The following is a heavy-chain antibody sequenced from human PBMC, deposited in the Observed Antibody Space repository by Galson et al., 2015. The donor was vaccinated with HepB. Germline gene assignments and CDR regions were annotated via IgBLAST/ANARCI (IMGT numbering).Heavy chain of an antibody. J-gene: IGHJ6*02. D-gene: IGHD1-1*01. CDR3: ARDSRLELRLNNYFSYGMDV. CDR1: GYSFSNYG. V-gene: IGHV1-18*01. CDR2: FSGYDGST. Sequence: SVKVSCKASGYSFSNYGLSWIRQAPGPGLEWMGWFSGYDGSTNNAQKFQGRVTMTADASTGTAYLELRNLRSDDTAVYYCARDSRLELRLNNYFSYGMDVWGQGSAVTVSS.